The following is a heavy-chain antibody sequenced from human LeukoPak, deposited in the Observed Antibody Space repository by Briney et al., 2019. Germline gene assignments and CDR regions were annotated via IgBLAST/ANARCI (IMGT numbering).Heavy chain of an antibody. CDR3: ARDLAVIAVAGTLDY. D-gene: IGHD6-19*01. V-gene: IGHV3-30-3*01. CDR2: ISYDGSNK. CDR1: GFSFSSYA. Sequence: GGSLRLSCAASGFSFSSYAMHWVRQAPGKGLERVAVISYDGSNKYYADSVKGRFTISRDNSKNTLYLQMNSLRAEDTAVYYCARDLAVIAVAGTLDYWGQGTLVTVSS. J-gene: IGHJ4*02.